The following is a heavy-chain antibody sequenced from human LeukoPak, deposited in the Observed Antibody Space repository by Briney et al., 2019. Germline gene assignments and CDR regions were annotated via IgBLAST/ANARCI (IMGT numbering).Heavy chain of an antibody. CDR2: ISSSSSHI. CDR1: GFTFSTYS. CDR3: ARDQCIGGSCYMVY. Sequence: GGSLRLSCAASGFTFSTYSMNWVRQAPGKGLEWVSFISSSSSHIYYAASVKGRFTISRDNAKNSLYLKMNSLRAEDTAVYYCARDQCIGGSCYMVYWGQGTLVTVSS. D-gene: IGHD2-15*01. V-gene: IGHV3-21*01. J-gene: IGHJ4*02.